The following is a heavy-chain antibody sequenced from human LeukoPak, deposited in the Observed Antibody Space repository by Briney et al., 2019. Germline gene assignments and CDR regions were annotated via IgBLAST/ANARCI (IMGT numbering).Heavy chain of an antibody. J-gene: IGHJ6*03. Sequence: PSDTQTLTCTVLGDSISGSSHYCGWIRQPPGKGLVRNGRIYYSGSTYYNPSLKSRVTISVDTSKNQFSLKLSSVTPADTAVYYCAIRIHDIAKYYYYYYMDVWGKGTTVTVPS. CDR2: IYYSGST. V-gene: IGHV4-39*01. D-gene: IGHD3-9*01. CDR3: AIRIHDIAKYYYYYYMDV. CDR1: GDSISGSSHY.